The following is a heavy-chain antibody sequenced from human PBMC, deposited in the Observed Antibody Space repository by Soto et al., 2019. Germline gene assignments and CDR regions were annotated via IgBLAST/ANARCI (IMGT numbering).Heavy chain of an antibody. D-gene: IGHD3-22*01. CDR1: GYTFTSYG. J-gene: IGHJ4*02. Sequence: QVQLVQSGAEVKKPGASVKVSCKASGYTFTSYGISWLRQAPGQGLEWMGWISAYNGNTNYAQKLQGRVTMTTDTSTSTAYMDLRSLRSDDTAVYYCARDNYYDSSGYYYYFDYWGQGTLVPVSS. CDR2: ISAYNGNT. CDR3: ARDNYYDSSGYYYYFDY. V-gene: IGHV1-18*04.